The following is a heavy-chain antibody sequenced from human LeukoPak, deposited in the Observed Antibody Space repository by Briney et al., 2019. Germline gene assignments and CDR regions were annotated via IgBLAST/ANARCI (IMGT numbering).Heavy chain of an antibody. D-gene: IGHD3-22*01. Sequence: SETLSLTCSGYGGSFSGDYWTWIRQTPEKGLEWIGEMNASGSTNYNPSLKSRVTISVDTSKNQFSLQLSSLTAGDPAVYYCGRRRQDVTMIVVVMTTVSYHLDVWGTGTTVTVS. CDR3: GRRRQDVTMIVVVMTTVSYHLDV. J-gene: IGHJ6*03. CDR2: MNASGST. CDR1: GGSFSGDY. V-gene: IGHV4-34*01.